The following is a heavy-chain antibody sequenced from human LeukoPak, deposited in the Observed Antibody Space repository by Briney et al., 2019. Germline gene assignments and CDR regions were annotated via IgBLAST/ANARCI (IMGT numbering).Heavy chain of an antibody. D-gene: IGHD4/OR15-4a*01. CDR2: INQDGSEK. CDR3: ARGRGAY. Sequence: GGSLRLSCAGSGFTFSTYWMNWVRQAPGMGLECVASINQDGSEKYYVDSVKGRFTISRDNAKKSVYLQMNSLRAEDTAVYYCARGRGAYWGQGTLVTVSS. CDR1: GFTFSTYW. J-gene: IGHJ4*02. V-gene: IGHV3-7*01.